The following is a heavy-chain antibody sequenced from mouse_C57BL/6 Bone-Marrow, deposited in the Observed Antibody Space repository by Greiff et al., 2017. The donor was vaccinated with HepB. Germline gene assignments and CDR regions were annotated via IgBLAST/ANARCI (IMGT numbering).Heavy chain of an antibody. CDR1: GYTFTSYW. D-gene: IGHD2-4*01. CDR3: ARGDYDWFAY. CDR2: IDPSDSYT. Sequence: QVHVKQPGAELVKPGASVKLSCKASGYTFTSYWMQWVKQRPGQGLEWIGEIDPSDSYTNYNQKFKGKATLTVDTSSSTAYMQLSSLTSEDSAVYYCARGDYDWFAYWGQGTLVTVSA. V-gene: IGHV1-50*01. J-gene: IGHJ3*01.